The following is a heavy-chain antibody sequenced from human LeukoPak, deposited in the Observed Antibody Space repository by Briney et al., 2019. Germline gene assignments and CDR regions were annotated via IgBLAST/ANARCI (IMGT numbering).Heavy chain of an antibody. CDR3: ASSDSSGS. J-gene: IGHJ5*02. CDR1: GFTFSRYW. D-gene: IGHD3-22*01. CDR2: INQDGSEK. Sequence: GGSLRLSCAASGFTFSRYWMSWVRQAPGKGLEWVANINQDGSEKYYVDSVKGRFTISRDNAKNLLYLQMNSLRAEDTAVYYCASSDSSGSWGQGTLDTVSS. V-gene: IGHV3-7*01.